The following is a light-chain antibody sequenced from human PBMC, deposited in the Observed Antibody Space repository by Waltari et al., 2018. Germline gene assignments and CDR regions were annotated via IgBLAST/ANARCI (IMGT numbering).Light chain of an antibody. J-gene: IGLJ2*01. CDR3: SSFSFVTSNSVV. CDR1: SRDVGGYNF. V-gene: IGLV2-14*01. CDR2: QVS. Sequence: QSALTQPASVSGSPGQSITISCTGPSRDVGGYNFVSWYQQHPGRAPKLMIHQVSNRPSGVSSRFSGSKSGNTASLTISGLQAEDEADYYCSSFSFVTSNSVVFGGGTKLTVL.